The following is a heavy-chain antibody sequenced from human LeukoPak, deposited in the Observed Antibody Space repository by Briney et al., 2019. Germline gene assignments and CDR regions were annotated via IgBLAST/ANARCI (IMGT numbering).Heavy chain of an antibody. Sequence: GGSLRLSCASSGFTFSTHAMHWVRQAPGKGLEWVAFIWFDGSNRYYADSVKGRFTISRDNSKNTLYLQMNSLRAEDTALYFCAGDPPNSGFVFAIWGQGTMVTVSS. CDR3: AGDPPNSGFVFAI. D-gene: IGHD5-12*01. CDR1: GFTFSTHA. J-gene: IGHJ3*02. CDR2: IWFDGSNR. V-gene: IGHV3-33*01.